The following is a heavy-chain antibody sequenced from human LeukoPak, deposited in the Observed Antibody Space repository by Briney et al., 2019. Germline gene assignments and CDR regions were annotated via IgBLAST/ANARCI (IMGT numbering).Heavy chain of an antibody. CDR2: IIPIFGTA. D-gene: IGHD2-15*01. CDR3: ASHPPYCSGGSCPYYLDY. CDR1: GGTFSSYA. J-gene: IGHJ4*02. Sequence: GAPVKVSCKASGGTFSSYAISWVRQAPGQGLEWMGRIIPIFGTANYAQKFQGRVTITTDESTSTAYMELSSLRSEDTAVYYCASHPPYCSGGSCPYYLDYWGQGTLVTVSS. V-gene: IGHV1-69*05.